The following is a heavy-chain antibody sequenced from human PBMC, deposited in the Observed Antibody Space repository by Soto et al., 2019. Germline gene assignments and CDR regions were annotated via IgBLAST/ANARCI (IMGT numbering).Heavy chain of an antibody. J-gene: IGHJ6*02. Sequence: VQLVASGGGVVQPGRSLRLSCAASGFTFSSYAMHWVRQAPGKGLEWVAVISYDGSNKYYADSVKGRFTISRDNSKNTLYLQMNSLRAEDTAVYYCARKRAVVVPAAMQSLYYYYGMDVWGQGTTVTVSS. CDR1: GFTFSSYA. D-gene: IGHD2-2*01. CDR2: ISYDGSNK. V-gene: IGHV3-30-3*01. CDR3: ARKRAVVVPAAMQSLYYYYGMDV.